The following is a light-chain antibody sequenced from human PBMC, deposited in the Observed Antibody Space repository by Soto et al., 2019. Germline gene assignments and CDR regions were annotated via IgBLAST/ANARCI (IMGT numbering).Light chain of an antibody. CDR1: QSISTW. Sequence: DIPMTQYPSTLSTSVGDRVTITCRASQSISTWLAWYQHKPGKAPKLLIYQASSLEGGVPSRFSGSGSGTEFTLTISSLQPDDFATYYCQQYITYSRTFGQGTRVETK. J-gene: IGKJ2*02. CDR2: QAS. V-gene: IGKV1-5*03. CDR3: QQYITYSRT.